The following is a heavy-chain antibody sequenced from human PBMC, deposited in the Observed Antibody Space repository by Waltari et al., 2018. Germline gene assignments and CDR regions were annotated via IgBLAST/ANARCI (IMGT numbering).Heavy chain of an antibody. D-gene: IGHD6-13*01. CDR2: INHSGST. V-gene: IGHV4-34*08. CDR3: AIAAAGSYYYYYYMDV. J-gene: IGHJ6*03. Sequence: QVQLQQWGTGLLKPSETLSLSCAVCGRTVIAYDLSWCRQPPGKGLAWVGEINHSGSTNYNPSLKSRVTISVDTSKNQFSLKLSSVTAADTAVYYCAIAAAGSYYYYYYMDVWGKGTTVTVSS. CDR1: GRTVIAYD.